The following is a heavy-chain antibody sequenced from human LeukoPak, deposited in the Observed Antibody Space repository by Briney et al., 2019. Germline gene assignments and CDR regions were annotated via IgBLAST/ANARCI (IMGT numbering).Heavy chain of an antibody. J-gene: IGHJ5*02. V-gene: IGHV3-30*01. CDR3: ARAVYSNYNWFDP. D-gene: IGHD4-11*01. Sequence: GRSLRLSCAASGLTFSSYAMPWVRQAPGKGLEWVAVISYNGSNTYYADSVKGRFTISRDNSKNTLYLQMNSLRAEDTAVYYCARAVYSNYNWFDPWGQGTLVTVSS. CDR2: ISYNGSNT. CDR1: GLTFSSYA.